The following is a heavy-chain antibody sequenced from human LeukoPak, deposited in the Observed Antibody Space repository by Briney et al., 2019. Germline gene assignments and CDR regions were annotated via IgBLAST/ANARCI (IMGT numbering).Heavy chain of an antibody. Sequence: ASVKVSCKVSGYTLTEISMHWVRQAPGKGLEWMGGFDPEEGETIYAQKFQGRVTMTRDTSTSTVYMELSSLRSEDTAVYYCARGHGGPFDYWGQGTLVTVSS. J-gene: IGHJ4*02. CDR1: GYTLTEIS. CDR3: ARGHGGPFDY. V-gene: IGHV1-24*01. CDR2: FDPEEGET. D-gene: IGHD3-16*01.